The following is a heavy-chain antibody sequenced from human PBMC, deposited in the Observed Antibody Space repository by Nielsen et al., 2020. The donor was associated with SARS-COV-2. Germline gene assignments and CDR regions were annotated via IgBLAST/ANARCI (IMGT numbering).Heavy chain of an antibody. J-gene: IGHJ6*02. D-gene: IGHD5-18*01. CDR2: IDSSGYT. V-gene: IGHV3-13*04. Sequence: GSLRLSCAASGFKFSSYDMHWVRQATGKGLEWVSSIDSSGYTYYAGSVKGRFTVSRENAMNSLYLQMNSLRAGDTAVYYCARLPHGYTYGRYYYYGLDVWGQGTTVTVSS. CDR1: GFKFSSYD. CDR3: ARLPHGYTYGRYYYYGLDV.